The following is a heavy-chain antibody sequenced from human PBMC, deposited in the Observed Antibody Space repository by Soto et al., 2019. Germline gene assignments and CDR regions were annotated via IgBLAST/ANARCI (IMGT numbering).Heavy chain of an antibody. V-gene: IGHV3-7*01. J-gene: IGHJ5*02. CDR3: ARDLSIAAVNNWFDP. CDR2: IKQDGSEK. Sequence: GGSLRLSCAASGFTFSSYWMSWVRQAPGKGLEWVANIKQDGSEKYYVDSVKGRFTISRDNAKNSLYLQMNSLRAEDTAVYYCARDLSIAAVNNWFDPWGQGTLVTVSS. CDR1: GFTFSSYW. D-gene: IGHD6-13*01.